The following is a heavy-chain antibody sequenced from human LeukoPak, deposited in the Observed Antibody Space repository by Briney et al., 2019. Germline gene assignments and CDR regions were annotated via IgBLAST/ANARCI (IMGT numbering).Heavy chain of an antibody. CDR1: GFTFSSYW. D-gene: IGHD3-22*01. Sequence: GGSLRLSCAASGFTFSSYWMHWVRQAPGKGLVWVSRINTDGISTSYADSVKGRFTISRDNAKNTLYLQMNSLRAEDTAVYYCVRQYDTSGYLSDYWGQGTLVTVSS. CDR2: INTDGIST. V-gene: IGHV3-74*01. CDR3: VRQYDTSGYLSDY. J-gene: IGHJ4*02.